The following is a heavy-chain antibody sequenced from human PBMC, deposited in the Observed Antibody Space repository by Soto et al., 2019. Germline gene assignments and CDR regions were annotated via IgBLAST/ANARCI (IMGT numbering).Heavy chain of an antibody. V-gene: IGHV3-23*05. Sequence: PGGSLRLSCAASGFTFSNYAMSWVRQAPGKGLECIALIYSNGRTFYADSVTGRFTISRDNSQYTVSLQMNSLSAADTATYYCAKWLRGGSYYCDYWGQGALVTVSS. CDR2: IYSNGRT. CDR3: AKWLRGGSYYCDY. CDR1: GFTFSNYA. J-gene: IGHJ4*02. D-gene: IGHD3-10*01.